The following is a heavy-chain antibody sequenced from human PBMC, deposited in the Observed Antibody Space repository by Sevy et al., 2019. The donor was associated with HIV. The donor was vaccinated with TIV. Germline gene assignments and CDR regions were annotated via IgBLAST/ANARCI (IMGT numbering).Heavy chain of an antibody. J-gene: IGHJ6*02. Sequence: GGSLRLSCAASGFTFSSYWMSWVRQAPGKGLEWVAVVYSGGATYYADSVKGRFTISRDKSKSTLYLQMKSLRAEDTAVYYCARVGYCRGGTCFSGFYYAMDVWGQGTTVTVSS. D-gene: IGHD2-15*01. CDR2: VYSGGAT. V-gene: IGHV3-53*01. CDR3: ARVGYCRGGTCFSGFYYAMDV. CDR1: GFTFSSYW.